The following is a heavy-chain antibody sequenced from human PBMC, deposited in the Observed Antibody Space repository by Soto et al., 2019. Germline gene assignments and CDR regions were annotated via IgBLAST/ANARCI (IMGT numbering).Heavy chain of an antibody. CDR2: IIPIFGTA. D-gene: IGHD3-10*01. CDR3: AREPRLNYYGAGSYFPARVNYYYYYGMDV. Sequence: SVKVSCKASEGTFSSYAISWVRQAPGQGLEWMGGIIPIFGTANYAQKFQGRVTITADESTSTAYMELSSLRSEDTAVYYWAREPRLNYYGAGSYFPARVNYYYYYGMDVWGQGTTVTVSS. V-gene: IGHV1-69*13. CDR1: EGTFSSYA. J-gene: IGHJ6*02.